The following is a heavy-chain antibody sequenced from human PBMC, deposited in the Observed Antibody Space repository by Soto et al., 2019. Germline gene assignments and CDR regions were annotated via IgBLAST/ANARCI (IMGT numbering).Heavy chain of an antibody. CDR3: ARHSGAWDSPSPFNY. D-gene: IGHD6-25*01. V-gene: IGHV5-51*01. CDR2: IFPSDSDT. Sequence: GEALKISCKGSGYTFSKQWIGWVRQMPGKGLEWLGIIFPSDSDTKYSPSSQGQVTISADKSISTAFLQWSSLKASDTAIYYCARHSGAWDSPSPFNYWGQGTPVTVSS. CDR1: GYTFSKQW. J-gene: IGHJ4*02.